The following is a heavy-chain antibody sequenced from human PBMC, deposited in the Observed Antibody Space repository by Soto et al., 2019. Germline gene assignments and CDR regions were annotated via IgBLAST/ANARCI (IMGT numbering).Heavy chain of an antibody. J-gene: IGHJ4*02. CDR1: GFTFSNYW. CDR2: IKQDGSGK. Sequence: EVQLVDSGGGLVQPGGSLRLSCVASGFTFSNYWMSWVRQAPGKGLEWVANIKQDGSGKYYVDSVKGRFTISRDNAKNSLYLQMNILRAEDTAVYYCARESGDGIVWYWGQGTLVTVSS. D-gene: IGHD3-22*01. CDR3: ARESGDGIVWY. V-gene: IGHV3-7*01.